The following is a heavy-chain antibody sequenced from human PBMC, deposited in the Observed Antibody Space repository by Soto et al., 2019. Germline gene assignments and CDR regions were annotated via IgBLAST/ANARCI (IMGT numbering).Heavy chain of an antibody. CDR3: ARHGAAIWLGY. V-gene: IGHV5-10-1*01. Sequence: GEDLKISCKTSRYTFSGHLISWVRQVPGRGLQWMGNIDPSASYINYSPAFRGHVTFSVDKSSSTAYLHWSSLGPSDTAIDYCARHGAAIWLGYWGQGTMVTVSS. J-gene: IGHJ4*02. CDR1: RYTFSGHL. CDR2: IDPSASYI. D-gene: IGHD6-19*01.